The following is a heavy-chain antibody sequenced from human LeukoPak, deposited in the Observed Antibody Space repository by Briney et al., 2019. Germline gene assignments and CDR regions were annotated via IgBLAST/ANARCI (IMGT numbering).Heavy chain of an antibody. Sequence: GGSLRLSCTASGFTLRNYWMHWVRQVPGKRLVWVSRISGDGSVTNYADSVQGRFTISRDNAKNTLYLQIDSLRSEDTAVYYCARYSSSTGGASYYLDYWGHGTLVTVSS. CDR3: ARYSSSTGGASYYLDY. V-gene: IGHV3-74*01. CDR2: ISGDGSVT. CDR1: GFTLRNYW. J-gene: IGHJ4*01. D-gene: IGHD6-6*01.